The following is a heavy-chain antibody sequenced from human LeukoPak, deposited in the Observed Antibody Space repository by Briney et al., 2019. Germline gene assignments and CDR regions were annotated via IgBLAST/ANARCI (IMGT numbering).Heavy chain of an antibody. J-gene: IGHJ3*02. D-gene: IGHD3-10*01. Sequence: GGSLRLSCAASGFTFSSYGMHWVRQAPGKGLEWVAFIRYDGSNKYYADSVKGRFTISRDNSKKTLYLQMNSLRAEDTAVYYCAKDGWFGESDAFDIWGQGTMVTVSS. CDR2: IRYDGSNK. CDR3: AKDGWFGESDAFDI. V-gene: IGHV3-30*02. CDR1: GFTFSSYG.